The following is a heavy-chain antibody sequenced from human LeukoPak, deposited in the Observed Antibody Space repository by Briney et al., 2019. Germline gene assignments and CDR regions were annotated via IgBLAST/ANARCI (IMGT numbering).Heavy chain of an antibody. J-gene: IGHJ6*02. CDR1: GSMYNYY. CDR2: IYYSGSP. V-gene: IGHV4-59*08. CDR3: ARMTTSAYYFGMDV. Sequence: SETLSLTCTVSGSMYNYYWSWIRQPPGKGLEWIGYIYYSGSPDYNPSLKSRVTISVDTSKNQFSLKLTSVTAADTAVYYCARMTTSAYYFGMDVWGQGTTVTVSS. D-gene: IGHD2-2*01.